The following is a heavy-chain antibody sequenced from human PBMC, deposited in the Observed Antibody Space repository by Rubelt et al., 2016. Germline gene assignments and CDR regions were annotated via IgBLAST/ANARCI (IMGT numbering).Heavy chain of an antibody. CDR1: GDSLSSFTL. Sequence: QVQLQESGPGLVKPSETLSLTCDVSGDSLSSFTLWNWLRQPPGKGLEWIVEIHRSGTTTYNPSLKTLVTISMDHSKNPFPLRPTSMPAAETAIYYCAKVRGIAVSGTSNWHDTWGQGTLVTVSS. CDR3: AKVRGIAVSGTSNWHDT. D-gene: IGHD6-19*01. CDR2: IHRSGTT. J-gene: IGHJ5*02. V-gene: IGHV4/OR15-8*02.